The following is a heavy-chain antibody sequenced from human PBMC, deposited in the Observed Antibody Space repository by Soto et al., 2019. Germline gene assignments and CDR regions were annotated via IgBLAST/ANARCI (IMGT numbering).Heavy chain of an antibody. D-gene: IGHD6-13*01. CDR3: VREAGAMDV. Sequence: SETLSLTCTVSGGSISSRSFHWGWIRQSPGKGLEWIATVYYSGSSYYSSSLKSRVTISVDTSNNQFSLKMNSVTAADTAVYYCVREAGAMDVWGQGTSVTVSS. CDR2: VYYSGSS. J-gene: IGHJ6*02. CDR1: GGSISSRSFH. V-gene: IGHV4-39*02.